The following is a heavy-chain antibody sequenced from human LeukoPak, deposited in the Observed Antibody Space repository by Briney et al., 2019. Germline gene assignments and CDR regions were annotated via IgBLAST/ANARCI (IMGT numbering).Heavy chain of an antibody. J-gene: IGHJ4*02. CDR3: ARQTGPAAGTLDY. CDR2: IYYSGST. CDR1: GGSISSSSYY. Sequence: SETLSLTCTVSGGSISSSSYYWGWIRQPPGKGLEWIGSIYYSGSTYYNPSLKSRVTISVDTSKNQFSLKLSSVTAADTAVYCCARQTGPAAGTLDYWGQGTLVTVSS. D-gene: IGHD6-13*01. V-gene: IGHV4-39*01.